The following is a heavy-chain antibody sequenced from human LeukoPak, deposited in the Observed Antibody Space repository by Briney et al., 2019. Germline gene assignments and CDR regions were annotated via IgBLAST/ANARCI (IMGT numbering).Heavy chain of an antibody. CDR1: GGSTSNQY. J-gene: IGHJ4*02. D-gene: IGHD2-8*01. CDR2: VYYGAST. Sequence: SETLSLTCNVSGGSTSNQYWNWIRQPPGKGLEWIGYVYYGASTNYNPSLKSRVTMSVDMSKNQVSLRLSSMTAADTAVYYCARGGNGAHGYAYLVSDYWGQGTLVTVSS. V-gene: IGHV4-59*11. CDR3: ARGGNGAHGYAYLVSDY.